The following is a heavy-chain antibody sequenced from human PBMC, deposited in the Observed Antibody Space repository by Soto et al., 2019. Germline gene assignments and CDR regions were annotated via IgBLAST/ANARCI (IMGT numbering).Heavy chain of an antibody. J-gene: IGHJ4*02. CDR2: ISGSGGST. V-gene: IGHV3-23*01. Sequence: EVQLLESGGGLVQPGGSLRLSCAASGFTFSSYAMSWVRQAPGKGLEWVSAISGSGGSTYYADSVKGRFTISRDNSKNTMYLQMNSLRAEDTAVYYCAKRGEFWSGYRGRLNWGQGTLVTVSS. CDR3: AKRGEFWSGYRGRLN. D-gene: IGHD3-3*01. CDR1: GFTFSSYA.